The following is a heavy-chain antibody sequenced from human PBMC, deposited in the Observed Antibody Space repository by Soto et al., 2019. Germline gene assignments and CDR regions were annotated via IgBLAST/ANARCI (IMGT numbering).Heavy chain of an antibody. Sequence: RASVKVSCKASGYTFTGYYMHGVRQAPGQGLEWMGWINPNSGGTNYAQKFQGRVTMTRDTSISTAYMELSRLRSDDTAVYYCAREARIAAAGFAFDIWGQGTMVTVS. V-gene: IGHV1-2*02. CDR2: INPNSGGT. CDR3: AREARIAAAGFAFDI. D-gene: IGHD6-13*01. CDR1: GYTFTGYY. J-gene: IGHJ3*02.